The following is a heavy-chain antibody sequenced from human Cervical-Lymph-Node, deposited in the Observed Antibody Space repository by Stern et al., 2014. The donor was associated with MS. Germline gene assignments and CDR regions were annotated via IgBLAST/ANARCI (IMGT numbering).Heavy chain of an antibody. D-gene: IGHD4-17*01. Sequence: VQLVASGGGLVQPGGSLRVSCEASGYTFPSSCMHWVRQAPGQGLGWVSRINSDGSSTSYADSVKGRFTISRDNAKSTLYLQMNSLRAEDTAVYYCARAATVTTHYWGQGTLVTVSS. CDR3: ARAATVTTHY. CDR1: GYTFPSSC. CDR2: INSDGSST. J-gene: IGHJ4*02. V-gene: IGHV3-74*02.